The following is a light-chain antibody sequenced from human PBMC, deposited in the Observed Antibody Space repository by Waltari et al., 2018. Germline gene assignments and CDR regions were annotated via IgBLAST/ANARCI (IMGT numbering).Light chain of an antibody. Sequence: DIHMTQSPSSLSASVGDRVTITCRPSQTINKYLNWYQQKPGKAPKLLIAAVSSLQSGVPSRFSGSGSGTDFTLTISSLQPEDFATYYCQQSESLPLTFGGGTKVEIK. CDR2: AVS. J-gene: IGKJ4*01. V-gene: IGKV1-39*01. CDR1: QTINKY. CDR3: QQSESLPLT.